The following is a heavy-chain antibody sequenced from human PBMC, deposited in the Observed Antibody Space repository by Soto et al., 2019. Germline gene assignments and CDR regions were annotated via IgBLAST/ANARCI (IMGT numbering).Heavy chain of an antibody. D-gene: IGHD3-22*01. CDR3: VKWHAFFFDSLPFRGIDF. J-gene: IGHJ4*02. CDR2: MSGDGRT. CDR1: GSTLSDSV. V-gene: IGHV3-23*01. Sequence: GGYPRLSCVGSGSTLSDSVMAWVRQAPGKGLEWLSVMSGDGRTRYAFSVTGRFTISRDNSKNTLYLQMRSLRAEDAAAYYCVKWHAFFFDSLPFRGIDFSGQAT.